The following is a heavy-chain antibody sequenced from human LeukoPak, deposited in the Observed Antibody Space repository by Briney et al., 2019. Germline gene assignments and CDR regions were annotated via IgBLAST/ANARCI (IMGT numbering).Heavy chain of an antibody. J-gene: IGHJ4*02. CDR2: ISGDGGST. CDR1: GFTFDDYA. D-gene: IGHD6-6*01. Sequence: GGSLRLSCAASGFTFDDYAMHWVRQAPGKGLEWVSLISGDGGSTYYADSVKGRFTISRDNSKKSLYLQMNSLRAEDTAVYYCARVVVYFDYWGQGTLVTVSS. V-gene: IGHV3-43*02. CDR3: ARVVVYFDY.